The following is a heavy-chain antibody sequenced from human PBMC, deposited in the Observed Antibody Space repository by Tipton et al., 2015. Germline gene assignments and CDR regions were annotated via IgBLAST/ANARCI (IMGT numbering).Heavy chain of an antibody. Sequence: TLSLTCNVSGDSISNHLYFWGWIRQPPGKGLEYIGLIYYTGSTYYNPSLTRRATISADTSKNQFSLQLSAVTAADTAVYFCARQSIGAFDAFDIWGQGTVVTVSS. CDR3: ARQSIGAFDAFDI. J-gene: IGHJ3*02. V-gene: IGHV4-39*01. D-gene: IGHD1-26*01. CDR2: IYYTGST. CDR1: GDSISNHLYF.